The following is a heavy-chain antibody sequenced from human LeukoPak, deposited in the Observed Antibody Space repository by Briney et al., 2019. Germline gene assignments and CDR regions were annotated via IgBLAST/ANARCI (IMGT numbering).Heavy chain of an antibody. Sequence: GGSLRLSCAASGFTFTSYALTWVRQAPGKGLEWISGIGGSGGITHYADSVRGRFTISRDNSKNTVYLQMISLRAEDTAVYYCARQVVVAAADYWGQGTLVTVSS. V-gene: IGHV3-23*01. CDR2: IGGSGGIT. D-gene: IGHD2-15*01. J-gene: IGHJ4*02. CDR3: ARQVVVAAADY. CDR1: GFTFTSYA.